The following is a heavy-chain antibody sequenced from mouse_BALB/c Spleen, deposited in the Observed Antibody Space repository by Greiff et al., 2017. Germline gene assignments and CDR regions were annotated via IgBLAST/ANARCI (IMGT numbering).Heavy chain of an antibody. CDR1: GYSITSDYA. D-gene: IGHD1-1*01. CDR2: ISYSGST. CDR3: ARRAVVDYWYFDV. V-gene: IGHV3-2*02. Sequence: EVQLVESGPGLVKPSQSLSLTCTVTGYSITSDYAWNWIRQFPGNKLEWMGYISYSGSTSYNPSLKSRISITRDTSKNQFFLQLNSVTTEDTATYDCARRAVVDYWYFDVWGAGTTVTVSS. J-gene: IGHJ1*01.